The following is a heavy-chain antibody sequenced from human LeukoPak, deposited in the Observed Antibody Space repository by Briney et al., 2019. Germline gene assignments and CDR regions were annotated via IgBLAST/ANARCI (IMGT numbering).Heavy chain of an antibody. Sequence: PSETLSLTCTVSGGSVSSGTYYWTWIRQPPGKGLEWIGYIYYSGSTNYNPSLKSRVTMSVDTSKNQFSLKLSSVIAADTAVYYCARADCSGGSCYAFDIWGQGTMVTVSS. J-gene: IGHJ3*02. CDR1: GGSVSSGTYY. CDR2: IYYSGST. CDR3: ARADCSGGSCYAFDI. D-gene: IGHD2-15*01. V-gene: IGHV4-61*01.